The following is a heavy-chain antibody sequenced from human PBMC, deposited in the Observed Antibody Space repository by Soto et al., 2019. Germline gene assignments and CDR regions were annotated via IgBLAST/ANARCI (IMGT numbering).Heavy chain of an antibody. CDR3: ARVSGLFHEIDY. Sequence: GGSLRLSCAASGFTVSSNYMSWVRQAPGKGLEWVSLIYNNGNTYYTDSVKGRFTISRDNSKNTLYLQMDSLRAEDTALYYCARVSGLFHEIDYWGQGTLVTVSS. CDR1: GFTVSSNY. D-gene: IGHD3-3*01. J-gene: IGHJ4*02. V-gene: IGHV3-66*01. CDR2: IYNNGNT.